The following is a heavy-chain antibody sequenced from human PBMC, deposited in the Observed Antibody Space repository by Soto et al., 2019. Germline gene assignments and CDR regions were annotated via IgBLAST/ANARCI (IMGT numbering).Heavy chain of an antibody. CDR2: IYYSGST. CDR1: GGSINSSSYY. D-gene: IGHD3-3*01. V-gene: IGHV4-39*01. J-gene: IGHJ5*02. CDR3: ARRGAFLSGFYAS. Sequence: SETLSLTCTVSGGSINSSSYYWGWIRQPPGKGLEWIASIYYSGSTYNNPSVKSRVTISVDTSKNQFSLKLSSVTAADTAVYYFARRGAFLSGFYASWGRGILVTVSS.